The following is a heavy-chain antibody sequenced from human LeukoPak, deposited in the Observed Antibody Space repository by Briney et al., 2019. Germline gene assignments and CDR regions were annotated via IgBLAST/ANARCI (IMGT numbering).Heavy chain of an antibody. CDR2: ISGSGGST. Sequence: GGSLRLSCAASGFTFSSYAMSWVRQAPGKGLEWVSAISGSGGSTYYADSVKGRFTISRDNAKNSLYLQMNSLRAEDTALYYCAKESSSWPLRGWFDPWGQGTLVTVSS. J-gene: IGHJ5*02. CDR1: GFTFSSYA. D-gene: IGHD6-13*01. CDR3: AKESSSWPLRGWFDP. V-gene: IGHV3-23*01.